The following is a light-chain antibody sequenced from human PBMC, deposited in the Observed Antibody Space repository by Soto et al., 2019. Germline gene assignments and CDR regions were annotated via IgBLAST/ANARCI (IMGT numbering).Light chain of an antibody. CDR2: DVR. J-gene: IGLJ1*01. CDR3: SSYTTVSTYV. Sequence: QSALTQPASVSGSPGQSITISCTGTSSDVGCYNYVSWYQQHPGKAPKLRIYDVRNRPSGVSNRFSGSKSVNTASLTISGLQAEDEADYYCSSYTTVSTYVFGTGTKVTVL. V-gene: IGLV2-14*01. CDR1: SSDVGCYNY.